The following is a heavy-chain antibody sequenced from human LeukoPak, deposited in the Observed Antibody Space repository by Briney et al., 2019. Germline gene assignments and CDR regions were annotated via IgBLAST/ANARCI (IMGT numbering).Heavy chain of an antibody. CDR1: GGSISSYY. CDR2: IYTSGST. V-gene: IGHV4-4*07. D-gene: IGHD3-3*01. Sequence: SETLSLTCTVSGGSISSYYWSWIRQPAGKGLEWIGRIYTSGSTNYNPSLKSRVTMSVDTSENQFSLKLSSVTAADTAVYYCARDSPTFSYYDFWSGYYTGVFDPWGQGTLVTVSS. J-gene: IGHJ5*02. CDR3: ARDSPTFSYYDFWSGYYTGVFDP.